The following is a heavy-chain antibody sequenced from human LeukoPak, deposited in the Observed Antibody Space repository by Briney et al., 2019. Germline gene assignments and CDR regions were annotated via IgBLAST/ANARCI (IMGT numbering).Heavy chain of an antibody. D-gene: IGHD1-26*01. J-gene: IGHJ4*02. Sequence: ASVKVSCKASGYTFTGYYMHWVRQAPGQGLEWMGWINPNSGGTNYAQKFQGRVTMTRDTSISTAYMELSRLRSDDTAVYYCARVASGSYYVGYFDYWGQGTLVTVSS. CDR3: ARVASGSYYVGYFDY. CDR1: GYTFTGYY. V-gene: IGHV1-2*02. CDR2: INPNSGGT.